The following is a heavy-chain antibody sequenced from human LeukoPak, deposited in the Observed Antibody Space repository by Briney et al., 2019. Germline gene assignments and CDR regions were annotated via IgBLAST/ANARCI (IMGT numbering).Heavy chain of an antibody. Sequence: SETLSLTCAVYGGSFSGSYWSWIRQPPGKGLEWIGEINHSGSTNYNPSLKSRVTISVDTSKNQFSLKLSSVTAADTAVHYCARGVAAAGTSYYYYMDVWGKGTTVTVSS. D-gene: IGHD6-13*01. J-gene: IGHJ6*03. CDR3: ARGVAAAGTSYYYYMDV. V-gene: IGHV4-34*01. CDR1: GGSFSGSY. CDR2: INHSGST.